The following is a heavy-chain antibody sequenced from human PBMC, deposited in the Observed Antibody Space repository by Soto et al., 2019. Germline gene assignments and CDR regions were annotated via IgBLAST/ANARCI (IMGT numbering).Heavy chain of an antibody. CDR2: SRNKAKSYTT. CDR3: ARYLSSSWPFGGIDV. CDR1: GFTFSDHY. V-gene: IGHV3-72*01. D-gene: IGHD6-13*01. Sequence: EVQLVESGGGLVQPGGSLRLSCAASGFTFSDHYVDWVRQAPGKGLEWVGRSRNKAKSYTTEHAAFVKGRFTVSRDNSKNSLYLQMNSLKTEDTAVYYCARYLSSSWPFGGIDVWGQGTTVTVSS. J-gene: IGHJ6*02.